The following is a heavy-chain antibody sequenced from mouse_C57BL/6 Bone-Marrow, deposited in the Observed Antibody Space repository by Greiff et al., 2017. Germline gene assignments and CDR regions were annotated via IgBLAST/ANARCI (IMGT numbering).Heavy chain of an antibody. V-gene: IGHV2-2*01. CDR1: GFSLTSYG. CDR3: ANYDYAWFAY. J-gene: IGHJ3*01. Sequence: QVQLKESGPGLVQPSQSLSITCTVSGFSLTSYGVHWVRQSPGKGLEWLGVIWGGGSTDYNAAFISRLSISKDNSKSQVFFKMNSLQADDTAIYYCANYDYAWFAYWGQGTLVTVSA. CDR2: IWGGGST. D-gene: IGHD2-4*01.